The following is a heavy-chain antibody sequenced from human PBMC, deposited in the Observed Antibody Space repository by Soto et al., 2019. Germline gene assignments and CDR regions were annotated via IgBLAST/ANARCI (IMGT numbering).Heavy chain of an antibody. V-gene: IGHV3-23*01. CDR1: GFTFNNYA. CDR2: ISDGGG. D-gene: IGHD2-2*01. CDR3: TKDESYCTSASCYVDY. Sequence: EVQLLESGGGLVQPGGSLRLSCAASGFTFNNYAMSWVRQAPGKGLEWVSVISDGGGSYADSVKGRFTVSRDNSKNMLYLQINRLRAKKTAVYYCTKDESYCTSASCYVDYWGQGTMVTVSS. J-gene: IGHJ4*02.